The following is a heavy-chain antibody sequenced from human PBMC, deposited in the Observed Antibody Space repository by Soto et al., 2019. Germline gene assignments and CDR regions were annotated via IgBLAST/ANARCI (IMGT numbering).Heavy chain of an antibody. D-gene: IGHD3-3*01. J-gene: IGHJ3*02. CDR2: INPNSGAT. Sequence: GASVKVSCKASGYTFTGFFMHWVRQAPGQGLEWMGWINPNSGATNYAQNFQGWVTMTRDTSISTVYMELRRLRSDDTAVYYCARSNFWGGDDAFDIWGQGTMVTVSS. CDR1: GYTFTGFF. CDR3: ARSNFWGGDDAFDI. V-gene: IGHV1-2*04.